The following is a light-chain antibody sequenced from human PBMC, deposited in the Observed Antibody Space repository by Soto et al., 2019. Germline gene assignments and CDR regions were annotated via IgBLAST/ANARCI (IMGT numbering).Light chain of an antibody. V-gene: IGKV3-11*01. CDR3: PQRSNWPPA. CDR2: GAS. Sequence: ELVLTQSPATLSLSPGDRDTLSRRASQSVSSYLAWYQQKTGQAPRLIIYGASSRATGIPARFSGSGYGTDLNLTIGSLEPEEFAVYDCPQRSNWPPAFGGGTKVDIK. CDR1: QSVSSY. J-gene: IGKJ4*01.